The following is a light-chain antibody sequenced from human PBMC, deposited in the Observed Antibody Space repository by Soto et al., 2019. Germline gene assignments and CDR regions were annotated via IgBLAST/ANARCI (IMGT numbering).Light chain of an antibody. CDR3: CSYAGDYTFV. CDR2: DVK. CDR1: SSDVGGYNY. Sequence: QSALTQPRSVSGSPGQSGTLSCTGTSSDVGGYNYVTWYQQYPGKAPKVMIYDVKTRPSGVPDRFSGSKSGNTASLTISGLQAEDEADYYCCSYAGDYTFVFGPGTQVTVL. V-gene: IGLV2-11*01. J-gene: IGLJ1*01.